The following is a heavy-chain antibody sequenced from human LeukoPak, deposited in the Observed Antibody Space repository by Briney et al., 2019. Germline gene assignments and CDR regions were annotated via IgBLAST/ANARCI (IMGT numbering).Heavy chain of an antibody. CDR2: ISSSSSYI. Sequence: GGSLRLSCAASGFSFSSYWMSWVRQAPGKGLEWVSSISSSSSYIYYADSVKGRFTISRDNAKNSLYLQMNSLRAEDTAVYYCARDGIAAAGTNYWGQGTLVTVSS. CDR3: ARDGIAAAGTNY. V-gene: IGHV3-21*01. J-gene: IGHJ4*02. CDR1: GFSFSSYW. D-gene: IGHD6-13*01.